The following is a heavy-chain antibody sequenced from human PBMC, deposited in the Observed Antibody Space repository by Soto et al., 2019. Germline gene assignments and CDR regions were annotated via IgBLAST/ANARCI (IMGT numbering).Heavy chain of an antibody. J-gene: IGHJ4*02. Sequence: GGSLRLSCAASGFTFSNYAMSWVRQAQGKGLEWVSAISGSGGSTYYADSVKGRFTISRDNSKNTLYLQMNSLRAEDTAVYYCAKDLPDIVVVPAAWYYFDYCGQGTLVTVSS. CDR1: GFTFSNYA. CDR2: ISGSGGST. CDR3: AKDLPDIVVVPAAWYYFDY. D-gene: IGHD2-2*01. V-gene: IGHV3-23*01.